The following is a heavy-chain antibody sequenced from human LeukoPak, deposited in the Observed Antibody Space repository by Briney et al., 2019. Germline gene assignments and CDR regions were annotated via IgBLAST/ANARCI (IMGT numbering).Heavy chain of an antibody. CDR1: GFTLSSYA. V-gene: IGHV3-23*01. CDR2: VDGGGGGT. CDR3: AKQSAGSAAWYSLHYDF. J-gene: IGHJ4*02. Sequence: GGSLRLSCAASGFTLSSYAMTWVRQAPGRGLEWVSSVDGGGGGTYYADSVKGRFTISRDNSKDTLYLQMNGLRAEDTAVYFCAKQSAGSAAWYSLHYDFWGQGTVVTVSS. D-gene: IGHD6-13*01.